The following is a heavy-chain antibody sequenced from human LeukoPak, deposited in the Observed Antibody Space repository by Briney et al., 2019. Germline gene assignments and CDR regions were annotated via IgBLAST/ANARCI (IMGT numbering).Heavy chain of an antibody. V-gene: IGHV1-24*01. CDR3: ATEGRTAMAPYNWSDP. Sequence: ASVKVSCKVSGYTLTELSMHWVRQAPGKGLEWMGGFDPEDGETIYAQKFQGRVTMTEDTSTDTAYMELSSRRSEDTAVYYCATEGRTAMAPYNWSDPWGQGTLVTVSS. CDR1: GYTLTELS. J-gene: IGHJ5*02. D-gene: IGHD5-18*01. CDR2: FDPEDGET.